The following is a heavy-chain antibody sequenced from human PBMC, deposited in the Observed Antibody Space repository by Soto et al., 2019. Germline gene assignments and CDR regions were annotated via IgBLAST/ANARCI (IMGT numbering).Heavy chain of an antibody. D-gene: IGHD3-16*01. J-gene: IGHJ3*02. V-gene: IGHV1-8*01. CDR1: GYTFTSYD. Sequence: ASMKVSWKASGYTFTSYDINWVRQATGQGLEWMGWMNPNSGNTGYAQKFQGRVTMTRNTSISTAYMELSSLRSEDTAVYYCARVSPDALGDAFDISGQGTMVTVSS. CDR3: ARVSPDALGDAFDI. CDR2: MNPNSGNT.